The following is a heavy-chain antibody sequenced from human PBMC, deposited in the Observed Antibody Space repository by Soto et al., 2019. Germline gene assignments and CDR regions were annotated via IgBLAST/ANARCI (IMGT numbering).Heavy chain of an antibody. Sequence: SETLSLTSTWSGGSIIDTSDYWGWVHQPPGQGLEWIGGFFRRGNTYYNPSLKSRFVISVDTSKNHFSLELTSVTAADTAVYYCARVKLAGRGGFDYWGLGTLVTVSS. V-gene: IGHV4-39*02. CDR2: FFRRGNT. CDR1: GGSIIDTSDY. D-gene: IGHD2-15*01. J-gene: IGHJ4*02. CDR3: ARVKLAGRGGFDY.